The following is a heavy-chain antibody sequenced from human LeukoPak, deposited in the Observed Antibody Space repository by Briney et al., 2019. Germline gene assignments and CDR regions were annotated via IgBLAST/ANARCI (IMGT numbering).Heavy chain of an antibody. D-gene: IGHD1-1*01. Sequence: PGGSLRLACEASGFTFGSHAMYWVRQAPGKGLEWVAGIFGSGGSPHYADSVKGRFTISRDNSRNTVYRQMSSLRVEDTAVYYCARDYRYAFDNWGQGTLVTVSS. J-gene: IGHJ4*02. CDR3: ARDYRYAFDN. V-gene: IGHV3-23*01. CDR2: IFGSGGSP. CDR1: GFTFGSHA.